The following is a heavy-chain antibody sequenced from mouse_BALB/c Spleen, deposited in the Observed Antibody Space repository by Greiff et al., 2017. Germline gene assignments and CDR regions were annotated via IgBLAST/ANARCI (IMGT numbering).Heavy chain of an antibody. CDR2: ISSGSSTI. V-gene: IGHV5-17*02. CDR3: ARSDYDFNFDY. D-gene: IGHD2-4*01. CDR1: GFTFSSFG. Sequence: EVKLMESGGGLVQPGGSRKLSCAASGFTFSSFGMHWVRQAPEKGLEWVAYISSGSSTIYYADTVKGRFTISRDNPKNTLFLQMSSLRSEDTAMYYCARSDYDFNFDYWGQGTTLTVSS. J-gene: IGHJ2*01.